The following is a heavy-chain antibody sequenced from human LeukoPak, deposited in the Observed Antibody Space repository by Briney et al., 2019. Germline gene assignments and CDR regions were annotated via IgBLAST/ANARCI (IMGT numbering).Heavy chain of an antibody. CDR2: FDGSGRTT. CDR3: AKVATWTYFDS. Sequence: GGSLRLSCAASGFTFSSSAMSWVRQAPGKGLGWVSTFDGSGRTTYYADSVKGRFTISRDNSKNTLYLQLTSLRVDDTAIYYCAKVATWTYFDSWGQGTLVTVSS. D-gene: IGHD3/OR15-3a*01. V-gene: IGHV3-23*01. CDR1: GFTFSSSA. J-gene: IGHJ4*02.